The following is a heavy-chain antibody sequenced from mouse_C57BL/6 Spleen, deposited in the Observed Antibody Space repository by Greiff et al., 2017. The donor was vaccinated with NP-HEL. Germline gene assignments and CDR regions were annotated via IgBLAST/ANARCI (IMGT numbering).Heavy chain of an antibody. Sequence: QVQLKESGAELVRPGTSVKMSCKASGYTFTNYWIGWAKQRPGHGLEWIGDIYPGGGYTNYNEKFKGKATLTADKSSSTAYMQFSSLTSEDSAIYYVARGGGAPYYFDYWGQGTTLTVSS. CDR1: GYTFTNYW. CDR2: IYPGGGYT. V-gene: IGHV1-63*01. J-gene: IGHJ2*01. CDR3: ARGGGAPYYFDY.